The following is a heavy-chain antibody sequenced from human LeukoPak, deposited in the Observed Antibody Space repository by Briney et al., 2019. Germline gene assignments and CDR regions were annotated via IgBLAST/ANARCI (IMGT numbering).Heavy chain of an antibody. J-gene: IGHJ5*02. D-gene: IGHD3-22*01. CDR2: INNDGSRI. V-gene: IGHV3-74*01. CDR3: ATSMAGYNWFDP. CDR1: GFTFSSNW. Sequence: GSLRLSYAASGFTFSSNWMHWVRQAPGKGLVWVSHINNDGSRINYAESVKGRFTVSRDNAKNTLYLQMNSLRAEDTAVYYCATSMAGYNWFDPWGQGTLVTVSS.